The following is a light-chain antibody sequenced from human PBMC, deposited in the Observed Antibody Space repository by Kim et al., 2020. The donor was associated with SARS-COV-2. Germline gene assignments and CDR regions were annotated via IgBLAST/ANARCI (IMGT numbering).Light chain of an antibody. Sequence: SYELTQPPSVSVPPGQTASITCSGDKLGDKYACWYQQKPGQSPVLVIYQDTKRPSGIPERFSGSNSGNTATLTISGTQAMDEADYYCQAWDSSAVVLGGG. CDR2: QDT. CDR3: QAWDSSAVV. CDR1: KLGDKY. J-gene: IGLJ2*01. V-gene: IGLV3-1*01.